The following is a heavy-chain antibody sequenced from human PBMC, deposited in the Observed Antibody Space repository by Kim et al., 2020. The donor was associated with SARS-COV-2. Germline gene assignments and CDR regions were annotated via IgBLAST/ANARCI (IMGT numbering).Heavy chain of an antibody. Sequence: GGSLRLSCATSGFTFSSYDMNWVRQAQGKVLEWLSCITKSSTTIYYADSVEGRFTISRDNAKNSLFLQMNSLRDEYTALYYCVRDRMGGAFDMWGQWIMVTVSS. D-gene: IGHD3-16*01. J-gene: IGHJ3*02. CDR3: VRDRMGGAFDM. CDR2: ITKSSTTI. V-gene: IGHV3-48*02. CDR1: GFTFSSYD.